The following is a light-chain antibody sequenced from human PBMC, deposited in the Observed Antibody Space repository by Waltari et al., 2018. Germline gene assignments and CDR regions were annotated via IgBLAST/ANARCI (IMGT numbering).Light chain of an antibody. CDR3: QSYDSTNGVV. Sequence: NFMLTQPHSVSESPGKTVTISCTRSSGSIASNYVQWYQQRPGSVPTAVMYEDNQRPSGVPDRFSGFIDRSSNSASLTISGLKTEDEADYYCQSYDSTNGVVFGGGTKLTVL. CDR1: SGSIASNY. CDR2: EDN. V-gene: IGLV6-57*04. J-gene: IGLJ2*01.